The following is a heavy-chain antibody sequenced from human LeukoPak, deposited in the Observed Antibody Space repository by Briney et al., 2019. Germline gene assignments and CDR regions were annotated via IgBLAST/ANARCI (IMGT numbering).Heavy chain of an antibody. V-gene: IGHV1-18*01. D-gene: IGHD3-22*01. CDR3: ARGIDYYDGSGYTPFNFDY. J-gene: IGHJ4*02. Sequence: ASVKVSCKTSGYTFTSDGISWGRQAPGQGLEWMGWISAYNGNTNYAQKLQGRVTMTTDTSTSTAYMELRSLRSDDTAVYYCARGIDYYDGSGYTPFNFDYWGQGTLVTVSS. CDR2: ISAYNGNT. CDR1: GYTFTSDG.